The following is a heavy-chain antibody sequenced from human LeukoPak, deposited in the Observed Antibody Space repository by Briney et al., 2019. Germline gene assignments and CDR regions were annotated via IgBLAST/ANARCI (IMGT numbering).Heavy chain of an antibody. CDR1: GGTFSSYA. CDR3: ASVLRPSGVWDV. D-gene: IGHD3-3*01. Sequence: SVKVSCMASGGTFSSYAISWVRQAPGQGLEWMGGIIPIFGTANYAQKFQGRVTITTDESTSTAYMELSSLRSEDTAVYCCASVLRPSGVWDVWGKGTTVTVSS. J-gene: IGHJ6*04. V-gene: IGHV1-69*05. CDR2: IIPIFGTA.